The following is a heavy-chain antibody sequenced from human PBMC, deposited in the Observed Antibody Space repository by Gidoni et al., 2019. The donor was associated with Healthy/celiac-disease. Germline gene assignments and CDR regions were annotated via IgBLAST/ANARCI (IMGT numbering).Heavy chain of an antibody. CDR2: ISYDGSNK. CDR1: GFTFSSYA. Sequence: QVQLVESGGGVVQPGRSLRHSCAASGFTFSSYAMHWVRQAPGKGLEWVAVISYDGSNKYYADSVKGRFTISRDNSKNTLYLQMNGLRAEDTAVYYCARFIAVAGTAYWGQGTLVTVSS. J-gene: IGHJ4*02. D-gene: IGHD6-19*01. CDR3: ARFIAVAGTAY. V-gene: IGHV3-30-3*01.